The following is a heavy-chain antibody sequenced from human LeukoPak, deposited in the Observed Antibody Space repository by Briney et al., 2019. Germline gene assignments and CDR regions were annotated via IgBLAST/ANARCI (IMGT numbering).Heavy chain of an antibody. Sequence: PGGSLRLSCAASGFTFNNYNMNWVRRAPGKGLEWVSSITSSSTYIYYADSVKGRFTISRDNAKNSLYLQMNSLRPEDTAVYYCARDPYSGNYGGYYYYYMDVWGKGTTVTISS. V-gene: IGHV3-21*01. CDR2: ITSSSTYI. CDR3: ARDPYSGNYGGYYYYYMDV. D-gene: IGHD1-26*01. CDR1: GFTFNNYN. J-gene: IGHJ6*03.